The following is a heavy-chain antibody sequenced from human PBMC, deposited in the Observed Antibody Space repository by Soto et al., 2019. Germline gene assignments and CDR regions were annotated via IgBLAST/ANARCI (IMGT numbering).Heavy chain of an antibody. D-gene: IGHD6-13*01. CDR1: GYTFTSYY. CDR2: INPSGGNT. CDR3: AAEEAYSSSWYKGYYYYGMDV. Sequence: ASVKVSCKASGYTFTSYYMHWVRQAPGQGLEWMGIINPSGGNTNYAQKFQERVTITRDMSTSTAYMELSSLRSEDTAVYYCAAEEAYSSSWYKGYYYYGMDVWGQGTTVTVSS. V-gene: IGHV1-46*01. J-gene: IGHJ6*02.